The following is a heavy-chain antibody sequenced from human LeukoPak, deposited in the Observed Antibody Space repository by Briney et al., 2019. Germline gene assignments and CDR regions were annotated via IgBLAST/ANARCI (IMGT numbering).Heavy chain of an antibody. V-gene: IGHV4-30-4*08. Sequence: SQTLSLTCTVSGGSISSGDYYWSWIRQPPGKGLEWIGYIYYSGSTYYNPSLKSRVTISVDTSKNQFSLKLSSVTAADTAVYYCAREGEIAAAGTFRYWGQGTLVTVSS. J-gene: IGHJ4*02. CDR2: IYYSGST. CDR3: AREGEIAAAGTFRY. CDR1: GGSISSGDYY. D-gene: IGHD6-13*01.